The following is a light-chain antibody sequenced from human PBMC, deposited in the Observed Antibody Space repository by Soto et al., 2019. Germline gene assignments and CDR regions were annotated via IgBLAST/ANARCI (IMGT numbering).Light chain of an antibody. Sequence: DVVMTQSPLSLPVTLGQPASISCRSSQSLVYSDGNTYLNWFQQRPGQSPRRLIYKVSKRDSGVPDRISGSGSGTDFTLKITRVEAEDLGVYYCMQGTHWPRTFVQGTKVEV. J-gene: IGKJ1*01. V-gene: IGKV2-30*01. CDR1: QSLVYSDGNTY. CDR2: KVS. CDR3: MQGTHWPRT.